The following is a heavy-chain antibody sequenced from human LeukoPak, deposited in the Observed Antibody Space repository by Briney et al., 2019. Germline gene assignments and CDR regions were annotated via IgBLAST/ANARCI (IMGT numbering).Heavy chain of an antibody. D-gene: IGHD6-19*01. CDR2: ISGSGGGT. V-gene: IGHV3-23*01. CDR3: AKEGSSGWSKFDY. J-gene: IGHJ4*02. CDR1: AFNFTSFA. Sequence: TGGSLRLSCAASAFNFTSFAMTWVRQAPGKGLEWVSSISGSGGGTFYADSVKGRFTISRDNSKNTLYLQMNSLRVDDTAVYYCAKEGSSGWSKFDYWGQGTLVTVSS.